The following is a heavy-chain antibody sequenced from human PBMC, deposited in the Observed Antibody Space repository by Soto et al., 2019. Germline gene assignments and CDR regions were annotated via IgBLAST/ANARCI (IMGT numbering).Heavy chain of an antibody. J-gene: IGHJ4*02. CDR3: ARGVPTPELRGEGYDY. D-gene: IGHD1-7*01. V-gene: IGHV1-18*01. CDR1: GYTFTSYG. CDR2: ISAYNGNI. Sequence: QVQLVQSGAEVKKPGASVKVSCKASGYTFTSYGISWVQQAPGQGLEWIGWISAYNGNINYAQKLQGRVTMTTDTSTSTAYMELRSLRSDDTAVYYCARGVPTPELRGEGYDYWGQGTLVTVSS.